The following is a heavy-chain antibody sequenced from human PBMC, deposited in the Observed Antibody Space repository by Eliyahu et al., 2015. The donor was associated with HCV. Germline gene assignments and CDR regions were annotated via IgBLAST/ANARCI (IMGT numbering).Heavy chain of an antibody. CDR1: GFTFSSYG. Sequence: QVQLVESGGGVVQPGRSLXLSCAASGFTFSSYGMHWVRQAPGKGLEWVAVISYDGSNKYYTDSVKGRFTISRDNSKNTLYLQMNSLRAEDTAVYYCAKDRSDYGDNGIHYWGQGTLVTVSS. CDR2: ISYDGSNK. CDR3: AKDRSDYGDNGIHY. D-gene: IGHD4-17*01. J-gene: IGHJ4*02. V-gene: IGHV3-30*18.